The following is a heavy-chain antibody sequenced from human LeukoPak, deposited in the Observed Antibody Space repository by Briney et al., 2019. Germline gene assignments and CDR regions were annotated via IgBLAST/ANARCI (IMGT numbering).Heavy chain of an antibody. V-gene: IGHV4-59*11. CDR2: IYYSGGT. CDR1: GGSISSHY. Sequence: SETLSLTCTVSGGSISSHYWSWIRQPPGKGLEWIGYIYYSGGTNYNPSLKSRVTISVDTSKNQFSLKLSSVTAADTAVYYCARLGVVPAAYFDYWGQGTLVTVSS. J-gene: IGHJ4*02. CDR3: ARLGVVPAAYFDY. D-gene: IGHD2-2*01.